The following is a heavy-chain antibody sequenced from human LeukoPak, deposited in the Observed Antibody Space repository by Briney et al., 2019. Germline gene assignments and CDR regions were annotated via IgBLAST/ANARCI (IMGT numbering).Heavy chain of an antibody. J-gene: IGHJ2*01. CDR2: INPNSGGT. V-gene: IGHV1-2*02. D-gene: IGHD6-19*01. Sequence: ASVKVSCKASGYTFTGYYMHWVRQAPGQGLEWMGWINPNSGGTNYAQKFQGRVTITADKSTSTAYMELSSLRSEDTAVYYCATRTPVHSGWPYWYFDLWGRGTLVTVPS. CDR3: ATRTPVHSGWPYWYFDL. CDR1: GYTFTGYY.